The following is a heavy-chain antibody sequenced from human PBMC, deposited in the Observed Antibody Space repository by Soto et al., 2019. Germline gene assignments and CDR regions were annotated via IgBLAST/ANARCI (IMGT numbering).Heavy chain of an antibody. V-gene: IGHV3-48*02. J-gene: IGHJ4*01. D-gene: IGHD2-15*01. CDR3: ARSLLRSERFAF. CDR2: ISSSGTI. CDR1: AFTFRTSG. Sequence: GGSLRHSCAASAFTFRTSGMTLFRQVLGKGKQLVSYISSSGTIYYADSVKGRITISRDNAKNSLYFPMNSLTDEVHAVYYCARSLLRSERFAFWRQRTLVPVSA.